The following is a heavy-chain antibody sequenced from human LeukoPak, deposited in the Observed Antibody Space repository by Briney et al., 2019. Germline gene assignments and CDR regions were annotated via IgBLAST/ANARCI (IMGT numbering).Heavy chain of an antibody. V-gene: IGHV4-61*01. Sequence: PSETLSLTCTVSGDSVSNGNYYWRWLRQPPGKALEWIGYIYYSGSTYYNPSLEGRVTISVDTSKNQFSVKLRSVTAADTAVYYCASPGITKFDYWGQGTLVTVSS. CDR3: ASPGITKFDY. J-gene: IGHJ4*02. D-gene: IGHD3-10*01. CDR1: GDSVSNGNYY. CDR2: IYYSGST.